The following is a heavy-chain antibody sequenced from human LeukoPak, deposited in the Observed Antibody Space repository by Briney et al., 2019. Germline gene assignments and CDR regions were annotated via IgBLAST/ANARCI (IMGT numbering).Heavy chain of an antibody. J-gene: IGHJ4*02. CDR1: GGTFSSYA. CDR2: IIPIFGTA. CDR3: ARGGVGATSFDY. Sequence: SVKVSCKASGGTFSSYAISWVRQAPGQGLEWMGGIIPIFGTANYAQKFQGRVTITTDESTSTAYMELSSLRSEDTAVYYCARGGVGATSFDYWGQGTLVTVSS. V-gene: IGHV1-69*05. D-gene: IGHD1-26*01.